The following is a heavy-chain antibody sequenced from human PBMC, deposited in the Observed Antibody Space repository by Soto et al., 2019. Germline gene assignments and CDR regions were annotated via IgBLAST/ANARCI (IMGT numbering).Heavy chain of an antibody. CDR2: VSPSGGST. V-gene: IGHV1-46*01. J-gene: IGHJ1*01. Sequence: ASVKVSCKASGYLFTAYSMHWVRLAPGQGLEWMGVVSPSGGSTKYAQNFQGRVTMTRDTSTTTIYMELSSLRSDDTAIYHCAREENCSGGTCYSEYFHRWGQGTLVTVSS. D-gene: IGHD2-15*01. CDR3: AREENCSGGTCYSEYFHR. CDR1: GYLFTAYS.